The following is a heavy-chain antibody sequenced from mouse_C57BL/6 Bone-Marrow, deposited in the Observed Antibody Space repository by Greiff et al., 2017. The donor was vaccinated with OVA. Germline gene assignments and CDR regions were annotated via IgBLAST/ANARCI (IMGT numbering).Heavy chain of an antibody. CDR1: GYTFTGYW. V-gene: IGHV1-55*01. J-gene: IGHJ2*03. Sequence: QVQLQQPGAELVKPGASVKMSCKASGYTFTGYWITWVKQRPGQGLEWIGEIYPGSGSTNYNEKFKSKATLTVDTSSTTTYMQLSSLTSEDSAAYYCARYGYSNSYFDYWDWGNGPTVTS. CDR2: IYPGSGST. CDR3: ARYGYSNSYFDY. D-gene: IGHD2-5*01.